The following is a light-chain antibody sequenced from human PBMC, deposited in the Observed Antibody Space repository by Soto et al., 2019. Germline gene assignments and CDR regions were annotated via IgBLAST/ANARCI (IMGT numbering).Light chain of an antibody. V-gene: IGKV1-5*03. J-gene: IGKJ1*01. CDR1: QSISNW. CDR3: QQYNTFLPS. Sequence: DTQMTQSPSTLSASVGDRVTITCRASQSISNWLAWYQQRPGRAPKLLIYKASNLQSGVPSRFSGSGSGTEFTHTINSLQPDDFAIYYCQQYNTFLPSFGQGTKVEFK. CDR2: KAS.